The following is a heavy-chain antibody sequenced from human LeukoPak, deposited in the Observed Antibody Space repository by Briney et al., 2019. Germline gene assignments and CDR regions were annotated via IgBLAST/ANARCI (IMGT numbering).Heavy chain of an antibody. CDR1: GYTFTSYG. J-gene: IGHJ6*03. CDR3: ARRGINCSGGSCKDYYYYMDV. CDR2: INPNSGGT. V-gene: IGHV1-2*02. D-gene: IGHD2-15*01. Sequence: GASVKVSCKASGYTFTSYGISWVRQAPGQGLEWMGWINPNSGGTNYAQKFQGRVTMTRDTSISTAYMELSRLRSDDTAVYYCARRGINCSGGSCKDYYYYMDVWGKGTTVTVSS.